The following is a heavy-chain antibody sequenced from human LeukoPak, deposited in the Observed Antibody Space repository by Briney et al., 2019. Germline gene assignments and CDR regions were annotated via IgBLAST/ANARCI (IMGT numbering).Heavy chain of an antibody. CDR2: IYSGGST. V-gene: IGHV3-66*01. D-gene: IGHD5-18*01. CDR3: AREIGYSYGLRIFDY. CDR1: GFTVSSNY. J-gene: IGHJ4*02. Sequence: GGSLRLYCAASGFTVSSNYMSWVCQAPGKGLEWVSVIYSGGSTYYADSVKGRFTISRDNSKNTLYLQMNSLRAEDTAVYYCAREIGYSYGLRIFDYWGQGTLVTVSS.